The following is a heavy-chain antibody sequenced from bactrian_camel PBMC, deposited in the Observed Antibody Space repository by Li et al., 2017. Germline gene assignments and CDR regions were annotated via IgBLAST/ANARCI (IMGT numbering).Heavy chain of an antibody. CDR1: GYTYSSAC. V-gene: IGHV3S26*01. J-gene: IGHJ4*01. CDR3: LTWRETGNGPYNV. CDR2: IDSDGSA. Sequence: HVQLVESGGGLVQPGGSLRLSCAGSGYTYSSACMGWFRQAPGKEREGVARIDSDGSASYAESVKGRFTISRDNAKITLCLQMNSLRPEDTAVYYCLTWRETGNGPYNVGGQGTQVTVS. D-gene: IGHD7*01.